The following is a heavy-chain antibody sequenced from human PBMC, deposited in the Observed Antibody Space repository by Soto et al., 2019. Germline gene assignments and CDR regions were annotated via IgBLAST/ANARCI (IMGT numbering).Heavy chain of an antibody. V-gene: IGHV5-10-1*01. Sequence: GESLKISCKGSGYSFTSYWISWVRQMPGKGLEWMGRIDPSDSYTNYSPSFQGHVTVSTDTSISTTYMELSSLTSEDTAVYYCTRAPLGIIVAPDFWGQGTLVTVSS. CDR1: GYSFTSYW. CDR2: IDPSDSYT. D-gene: IGHD3-22*01. J-gene: IGHJ4*02. CDR3: TRAPLGIIVAPDF.